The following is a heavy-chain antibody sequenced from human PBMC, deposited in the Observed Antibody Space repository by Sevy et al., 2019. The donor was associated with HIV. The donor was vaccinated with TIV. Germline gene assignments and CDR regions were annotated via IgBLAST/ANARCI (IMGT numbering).Heavy chain of an antibody. Sequence: GGSLRLSCAASGFTFSSYWMSWVRQAPGKGLEWVANIKQDGSEKYYVDSVKGRFTISRDNAKNSLYLQMNSLSAEDKAVYYCARDQPLFVTMVRGVIGPFDIWGQGTMVTVSS. CDR2: IKQDGSEK. CDR3: ARDQPLFVTMVRGVIGPFDI. CDR1: GFTFSSYW. V-gene: IGHV3-7*03. D-gene: IGHD3-10*01. J-gene: IGHJ3*02.